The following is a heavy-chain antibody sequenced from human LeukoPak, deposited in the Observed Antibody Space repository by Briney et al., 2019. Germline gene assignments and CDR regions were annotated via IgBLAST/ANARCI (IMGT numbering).Heavy chain of an antibody. CDR1: GFTFSGYS. CDR3: AGYYYDSSGYYYFDY. CDR2: ISSSSSYI. V-gene: IGHV3-21*01. J-gene: IGHJ4*02. D-gene: IGHD3-22*01. Sequence: GGSLRLSCAASGFTFSGYSMNWVRQAPGKGLEWVSSISSSSSYIYYADSVKGRFTISRDNAKNSLYLQMNSLRAEDTAVYYCAGYYYDSSGYYYFDYWGQGTLVTVSS.